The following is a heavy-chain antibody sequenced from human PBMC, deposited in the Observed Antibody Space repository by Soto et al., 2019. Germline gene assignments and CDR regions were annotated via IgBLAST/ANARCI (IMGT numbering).Heavy chain of an antibody. CDR1: GFTFSSFT. D-gene: IGHD2-2*01. J-gene: IGHJ6*02. V-gene: IGHV3-21*01. CDR2: ISSSSSYI. CDR3: ERDGSYCSRTSRTNSYYYYGMDV. Sequence: GGSLGLSCAASGFTFSSFTMNWVRQVPGKGLEWVSSISSSSSYIYYADSVKGRFTISRDNAKNSLYLQMNSLRAEDTAVYYCERDGSYCSRTSRTNSYYYYGMDVWGQGATVTVSS.